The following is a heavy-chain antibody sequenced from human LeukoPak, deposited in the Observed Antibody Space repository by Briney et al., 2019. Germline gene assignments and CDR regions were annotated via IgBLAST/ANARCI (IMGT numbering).Heavy chain of an antibody. J-gene: IGHJ6*03. CDR3: AREGYSYDYVWGSPQRYYTDV. CDR1: GYTFTGYY. CDR2: INPNSGGT. Sequence: ASVKVSCKASGYTFTGYYMHWVRQAPGQGLEWMGWINPNSGGTNYAQKFQGRVTMTRDTSISTAYMELSRLRSDDTAVYYCAREGYSYDYVWGSPQRYYTDVWGKGTTVTVSS. V-gene: IGHV1-2*02. D-gene: IGHD3-16*01.